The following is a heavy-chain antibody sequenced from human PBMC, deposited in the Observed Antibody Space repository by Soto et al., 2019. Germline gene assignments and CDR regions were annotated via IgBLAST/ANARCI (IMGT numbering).Heavy chain of an antibody. CDR1: GYTFTDYD. CDR3: ARVAVAARPRWYNWFDP. Sequence: QEQLVQSGAEVKKPGASVKVSCKTSGYTFTDYDINWVRQATGQGLEWIGWMNPNSGETGYAQKFQGRVTMTRSASLSTGYLALSSLRSEDTAVYYCARVAVAARPRWYNWFDPWGQGTLVTVSS. V-gene: IGHV1-8*01. J-gene: IGHJ5*02. CDR2: MNPNSGET. D-gene: IGHD2-15*01.